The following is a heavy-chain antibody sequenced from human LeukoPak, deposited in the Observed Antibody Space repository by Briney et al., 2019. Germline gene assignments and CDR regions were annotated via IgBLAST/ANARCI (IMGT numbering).Heavy chain of an antibody. D-gene: IGHD3-9*01. CDR3: AKDATASPYFHWFDN. V-gene: IGHV3-33*03. CDR1: GFTFSSYG. Sequence: GRSLRLSCAASGFTFSSYGMHWVRQAPGKGLEWVAVIWYDGSKEYYAASVKGRFTISRDKSKDTLYLQMNSLRAEDTAVYYCAKDATASPYFHWFDNWGQGTQVIVSS. CDR2: IWYDGSKE. J-gene: IGHJ4*02.